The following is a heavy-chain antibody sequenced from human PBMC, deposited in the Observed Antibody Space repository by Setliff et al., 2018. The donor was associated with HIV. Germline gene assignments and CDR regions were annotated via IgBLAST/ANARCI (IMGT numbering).Heavy chain of an antibody. J-gene: IGHJ3*02. Sequence: GASVKVSCKTSGYTFINYGISWVRQAPGQGLEWMGWISAYNGDTNYAQTVQGRVTMTADTSTRTAYMELRSLRSDDTAIYYCAKDKGAYNYNREKRGFDIWGQGTMVTVSS. CDR3: AKDKGAYNYNREKRGFDI. CDR1: GYTFINYG. V-gene: IGHV1-18*01. CDR2: ISAYNGDT. D-gene: IGHD1-20*01.